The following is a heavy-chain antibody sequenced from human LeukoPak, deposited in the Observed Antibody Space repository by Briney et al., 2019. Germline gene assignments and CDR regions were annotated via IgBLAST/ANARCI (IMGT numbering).Heavy chain of an antibody. J-gene: IGHJ3*02. CDR3: ARGGSYFDINAFDI. Sequence: SQTLSLTCTVSGGSISSGDYYWSWIRQPPGKGLEWIGYIYYSGSTYYNPSLKSRVTISVDTSKNQFSLKLSSVTAADTAVYYCARGGSYFDINAFDIWGQGTMVTVSS. V-gene: IGHV4-30-4*01. D-gene: IGHD1-26*01. CDR1: GGSISSGDYY. CDR2: IYYSGST.